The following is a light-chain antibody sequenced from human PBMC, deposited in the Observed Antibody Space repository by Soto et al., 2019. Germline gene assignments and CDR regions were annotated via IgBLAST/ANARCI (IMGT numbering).Light chain of an antibody. V-gene: IGLV1-47*01. J-gene: IGLJ3*02. Sequence: QSVLTQSPSASGTPGQRVTISCSGSRSNIGRNFAYWYQHVPGTAPRLLIQRNNERPSGVPDRFSGSKSGTSVSLAISGLRSDDAATYYCVAWDDTLDAQVFGGGTQLTVL. CDR1: RSNIGRNF. CDR2: RNN. CDR3: VAWDDTLDAQV.